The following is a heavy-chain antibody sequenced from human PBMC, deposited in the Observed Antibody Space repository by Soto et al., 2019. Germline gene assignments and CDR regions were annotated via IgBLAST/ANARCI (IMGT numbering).Heavy chain of an antibody. D-gene: IGHD2-15*01. V-gene: IGHV3-11*01. Sequence: PGGSLRLSCAASGLTFSDYYMSWIRQAPGKGLEWVSYISSSGSTIYYADSVKGRFTISRDNAKNSLYLQMNSLRAEDTAVYYCARFAVSCSGGSCYFGLDYYYMDVWGKGTTVTVSS. CDR3: ARFAVSCSGGSCYFGLDYYYMDV. CDR1: GLTFSDYY. J-gene: IGHJ6*03. CDR2: ISSSGSTI.